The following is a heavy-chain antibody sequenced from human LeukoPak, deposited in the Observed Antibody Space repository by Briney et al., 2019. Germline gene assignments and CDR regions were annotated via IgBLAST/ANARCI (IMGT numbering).Heavy chain of an antibody. D-gene: IGHD3-22*01. J-gene: IGHJ4*02. Sequence: GGSLRLSCAASGFTFKTYTMNWVRQAPGKGLEWVSYISGSSGIIDYADSVRGRFTISRDNAKNSLYLQMNSLRAEDTAVYYCATGGVRYYYDSSGYCPLYWGQGTLVTVSS. CDR2: ISGSSGII. CDR3: ATGGVRYYYDSSGYCPLY. V-gene: IGHV3-48*01. CDR1: GFTFKTYT.